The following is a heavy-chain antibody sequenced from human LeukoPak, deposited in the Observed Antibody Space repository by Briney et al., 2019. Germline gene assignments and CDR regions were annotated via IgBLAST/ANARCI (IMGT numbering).Heavy chain of an antibody. V-gene: IGHV3-23*01. CDR1: GFTFSSYA. CDR3: ANDLSSLPPALRYFDWPIDY. CDR2: ISNSGTRT. D-gene: IGHD3-9*01. Sequence: GKSLRLSCTASGFTFSSYAMSWVRQAPGKGLEWVSVISNSGTRTYYADYVKGRFTISRDNSTNTLDLQMNSLRAEDTAVYYCANDLSSLPPALRYFDWPIDYWGQGTLVTVSS. J-gene: IGHJ4*02.